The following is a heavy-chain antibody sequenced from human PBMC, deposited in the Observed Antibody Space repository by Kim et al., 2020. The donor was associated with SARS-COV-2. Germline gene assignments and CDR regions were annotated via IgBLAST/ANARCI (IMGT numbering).Heavy chain of an antibody. D-gene: IGHD1-20*01. CDR1: GLIFDNAW. Sequence: GGSLRLSCSASGLIFDNAWMTWVRQAPGKGLEWIGRIKGRDYGGARDYADPVKGRFTLSRDDSRSTVYLQMSSLKTEDTAVYYCASQRDNWDAGPYYFDFWGQGTLVTVSS. V-gene: IGHV3-15*01. CDR3: ASQRDNWDAGPYYFDF. J-gene: IGHJ4*02. CDR2: IKGRDYGGAR.